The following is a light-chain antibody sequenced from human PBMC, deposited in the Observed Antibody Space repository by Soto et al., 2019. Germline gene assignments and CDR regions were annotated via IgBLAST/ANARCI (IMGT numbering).Light chain of an antibody. CDR2: DVS. Sequence: QSALTQPASVSGSPGQSITISCTGTSRYVCGYNYVSWYQQHPGKAPKLMIYDVSNRPSGVSNRFSGSKSGNTASLTISGLQAEYEADYYCSSYTSSSTLWVFGGGTKLTVL. J-gene: IGLJ3*02. CDR1: SRYVCGYNY. V-gene: IGLV2-14*01. CDR3: SSYTSSSTLWV.